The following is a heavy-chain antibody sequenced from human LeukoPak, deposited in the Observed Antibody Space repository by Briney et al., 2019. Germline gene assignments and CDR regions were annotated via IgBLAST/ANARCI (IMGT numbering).Heavy chain of an antibody. Sequence: GGSLRLSCAASGFTVSDYYMSWIRQAPGKGLEWVSYIDSGATTIYYADSVKGRFTISRDNSKNTLYLQMNSLRAEDTAVYYCAKDFMAVAGNFDYWGQGTLVTVSS. CDR2: IDSGATTI. D-gene: IGHD6-19*01. CDR1: GFTVSDYY. J-gene: IGHJ4*02. V-gene: IGHV3-11*01. CDR3: AKDFMAVAGNFDY.